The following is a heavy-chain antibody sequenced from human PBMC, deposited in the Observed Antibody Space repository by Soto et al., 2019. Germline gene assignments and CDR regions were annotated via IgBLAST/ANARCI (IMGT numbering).Heavy chain of an antibody. V-gene: IGHV4-30-4*01. Sequence: SETLSLTCTVSGGSISSGDYYWSWIRQPPGKGLEWIGYIYYSGSTYYNPSLKSRVTISVDTSKNQFSLKLSSVTAADTAVYYGARVLGYCSGGSCYSVRFDPWGQGTLVTVSS. D-gene: IGHD2-15*01. J-gene: IGHJ5*02. CDR1: GGSISSGDYY. CDR2: IYYSGST. CDR3: ARVLGYCSGGSCYSVRFDP.